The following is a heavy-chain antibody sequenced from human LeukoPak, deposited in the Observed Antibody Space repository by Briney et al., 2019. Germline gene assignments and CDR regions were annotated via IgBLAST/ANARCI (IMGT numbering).Heavy chain of an antibody. V-gene: IGHV3-53*01. D-gene: IGHD3-10*01. CDR2: IYSGGST. J-gene: IGHJ4*02. CDR3: ARAVRGVLLYYFDY. CDR1: GFTVSSNY. Sequence: SGGSLRLSCAASGFTVSSNYMSWVRQAPGKGLEWVSVIYSGGSTYYSDSVKGRFTISRDNSKNTLYLQMNSLRDEDTAVYYCARAVRGVLLYYFDYWGQGTLVTVSS.